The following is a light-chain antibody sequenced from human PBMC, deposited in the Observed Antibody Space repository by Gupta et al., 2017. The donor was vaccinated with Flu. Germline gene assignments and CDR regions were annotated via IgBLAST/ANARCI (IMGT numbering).Light chain of an antibody. J-gene: IGKJ1*01. CDR3: QQSYRNPWT. V-gene: IGKV1-39*01. CDR2: AAS. CDR1: QSINTY. Sequence: DIQMTQFPSSLSASVGDRVTITCRASQSINTYLNWYQQKPGKAPKLLIYAASGLQSGVPSRFSGRGSGTXFTLTIXGLQPEDFATYYCQQSYRNPWTFGXGTKVDI.